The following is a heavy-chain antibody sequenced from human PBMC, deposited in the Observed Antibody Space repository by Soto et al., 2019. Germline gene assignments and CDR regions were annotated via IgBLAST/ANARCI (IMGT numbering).Heavy chain of an antibody. CDR3: ARSGGYYFDY. V-gene: IGHV4-61*08. D-gene: IGHD2-15*01. CDR1: GGSISTGGYY. J-gene: IGHJ4*02. CDR2: IYSSGST. Sequence: PSETLSLTCIVSGGSISTGGYYWTWIRLHPGKGLEWIGHIYSSGSTNYNPSLKSRVTISVDTSKNQFSLKLSSVTAADTAVYYCARSGGYYFDYWGQGTLVTVSS.